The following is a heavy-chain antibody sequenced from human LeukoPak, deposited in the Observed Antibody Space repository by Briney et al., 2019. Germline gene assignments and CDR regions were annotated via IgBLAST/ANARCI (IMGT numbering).Heavy chain of an antibody. CDR2: ISGSGGST. J-gene: IGHJ4*02. V-gene: IGHV3-23*01. CDR1: GFTFSSYA. Sequence: GGSLRHSCAASGFTFSSYAMSWVRQAPGKGPEWVSAISGSGGSTYYADSVKGRFTISGDNSKNTLYLQMNSLRVEDTAVYYCAKVPAPNWNDDTSDYWGQGTLVTVSS. D-gene: IGHD1-1*01. CDR3: AKVPAPNWNDDTSDY.